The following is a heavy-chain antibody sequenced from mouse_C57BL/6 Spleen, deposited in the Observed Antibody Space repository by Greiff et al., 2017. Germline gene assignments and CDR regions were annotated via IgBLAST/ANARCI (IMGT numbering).Heavy chain of an antibody. CDR2: SRNKANDYTT. Sequence: EVKLVESGGGLVQSGRSLGLSCATSGFTFSDFYMEWVRQAPGKGLEWIAASRNKANDYTTEYSASVKGRFIVSRDTSQSILYLQMNALRAEDTAIYYCARNYYGSSYDWYFDVWGTGTTVTVSS. V-gene: IGHV7-1*01. CDR1: GFTFSDFY. J-gene: IGHJ1*03. D-gene: IGHD1-1*01. CDR3: ARNYYGSSYDWYFDV.